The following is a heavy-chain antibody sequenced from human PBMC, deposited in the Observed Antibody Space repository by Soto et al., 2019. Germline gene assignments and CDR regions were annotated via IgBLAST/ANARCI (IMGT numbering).Heavy chain of an antibody. CDR3: AKRHNDYDTSGYPYNWFDP. Sequence: LRLSCAASGFTFSSYDMSWVRQAPGKGLEWISTVSGGDNNTYYADSVKGRFTISRDNSKNTLYLQMNSLRADDTAVYYCAKRHNDYDTSGYPYNWFDPWGQGTLVTVSS. CDR2: VSGGDNNT. CDR1: GFTFSSYD. V-gene: IGHV3-23*01. D-gene: IGHD3-22*01. J-gene: IGHJ5*02.